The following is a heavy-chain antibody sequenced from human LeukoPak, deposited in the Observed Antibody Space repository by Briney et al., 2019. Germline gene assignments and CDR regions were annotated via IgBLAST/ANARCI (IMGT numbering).Heavy chain of an antibody. CDR2: MRQDGSDK. V-gene: IGHV3-7*01. D-gene: IGHD3-10*01. J-gene: IGHJ3*02. CDR3: AREGNASDI. Sequence: GGSLRLSCAASGFPFSGNAMSWVRQAPGRGLEWVANMRQDGSDKYYVDFVKGRFTISRDNAKNSLYLQMNSLRAEDTAVYYCAREGNASDIWGQGTMVTVSS. CDR1: GFPFSGNA.